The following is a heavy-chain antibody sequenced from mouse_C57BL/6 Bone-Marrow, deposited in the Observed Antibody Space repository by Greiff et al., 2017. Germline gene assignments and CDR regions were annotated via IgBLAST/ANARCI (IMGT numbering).Heavy chain of an antibody. CDR3: AITVVGAMDY. D-gene: IGHD1-1*01. CDR2: IWTGGGT. J-gene: IGHJ4*01. CDR1: GFSLTSYA. Sequence: VKLMESGPGLVAPSQSLSITCTVSGFSLTSYAISWVRQPPGKGLEWLGVIWTGGGTNYNSAPKSRLSISKDNSKSQVFLKMNSLQTDDTARYYCAITVVGAMDYWGQGTSVTVSS. V-gene: IGHV2-9-1*01.